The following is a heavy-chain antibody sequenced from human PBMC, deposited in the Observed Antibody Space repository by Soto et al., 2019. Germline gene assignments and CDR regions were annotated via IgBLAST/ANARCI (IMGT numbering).Heavy chain of an antibody. CDR1: GGSISSSSYY. V-gene: IGHV4-39*01. Sequence: SETLSLTCTVSGGSISSSSYYWGWIRQPPGKGLEWIGSIYYSGSTYYNPSLKSRVTISVDTSKNQFSLKLSSVTAADTAVYYCARMGYCSGGSCYYYYYYRIAVWGQGTTVPVSS. D-gene: IGHD2-15*01. CDR2: IYYSGST. J-gene: IGHJ6*02. CDR3: ARMGYCSGGSCYYYYYYRIAV.